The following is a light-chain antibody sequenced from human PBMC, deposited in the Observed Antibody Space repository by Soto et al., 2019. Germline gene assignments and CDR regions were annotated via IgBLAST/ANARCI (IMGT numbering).Light chain of an antibody. CDR2: GAS. CDR3: QQYNNWPET. Sequence: EIVLTQSPSTLSLSTGERATLSCRASQSVSSYLAWYQQKPGQAPRLLIYGASTRATGIPARFSGSGSGTEFTLTISSLQSEDFAVYYCQQYNNWPETFGQGTKVDIK. V-gene: IGKV3-15*01. CDR1: QSVSSY. J-gene: IGKJ1*01.